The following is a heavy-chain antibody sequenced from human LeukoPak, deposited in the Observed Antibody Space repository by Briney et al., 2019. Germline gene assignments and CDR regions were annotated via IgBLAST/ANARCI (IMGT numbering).Heavy chain of an antibody. V-gene: IGHV1-2*02. CDR2: INPNSGGT. CDR3: ARDPRIAAAGKLGYYYGMDV. Sequence: ASVKVPCKASGYTFTGYYMHWVRQAPGQGLEWMGWINPNSGGTHYAQKFQGRVTKTRDTSISTAYMELSRLRSDDTAVYYCARDPRIAAAGKLGYYYGMDVWGQGTTVTVSS. J-gene: IGHJ6*02. CDR1: GYTFTGYY. D-gene: IGHD6-13*01.